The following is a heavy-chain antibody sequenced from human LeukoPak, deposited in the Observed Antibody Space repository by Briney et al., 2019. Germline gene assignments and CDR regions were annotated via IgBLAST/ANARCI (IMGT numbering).Heavy chain of an antibody. CDR1: GGTFSSYA. D-gene: IGHD1-26*01. V-gene: IGHV1-24*01. J-gene: IGHJ3*02. CDR2: FDPEDGET. CDR3: ATAVGPYSGSYWWFSTFDI. Sequence: ASVKVSCKASGGTFSSYAISWVRQAPGKGLEWMGGFDPEDGETIYAQKFQGRVTMTEDTSTDTAYMELSSLRSEDTAVYYCATAVGPYSGSYWWFSTFDIWGQGTMVTVSS.